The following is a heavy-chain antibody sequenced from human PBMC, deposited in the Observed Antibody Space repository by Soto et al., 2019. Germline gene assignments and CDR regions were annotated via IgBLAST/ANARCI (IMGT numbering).Heavy chain of an antibody. CDR1: GYTFTSYD. D-gene: IGHD2-15*01. CDR3: ARLQQYCGGKPGDAFDI. V-gene: IGHV1-8*01. CDR2: MNPNSGNT. J-gene: IGHJ3*02. Sequence: ASVKVSCKASGYTFTSYDINWVRQATGQGLEWMGWMNPNSGNTGYAQKFQGRVTMTRNTSISTAYMELSSLRSEDTAVYYCARLQQYCGGKPGDAFDIWGQGTIVTVSS.